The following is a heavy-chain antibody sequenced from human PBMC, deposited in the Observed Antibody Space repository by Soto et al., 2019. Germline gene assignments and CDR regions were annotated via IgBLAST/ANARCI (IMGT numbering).Heavy chain of an antibody. CDR3: ARDAAAGPYYFDF. CDR2: IYHSGST. CDR1: GGSISSSNW. Sequence: SETLSLTCAVSGGSISSSNWWSWVRQPPGKGLEWIGEIYHSGSTNYNPSLKRRVTISVGKSKNQLSLKLSSVTAADTAVYYCARDAAAGPYYFDFWGQGTLVSVPS. D-gene: IGHD6-13*01. J-gene: IGHJ4*02. V-gene: IGHV4-4*02.